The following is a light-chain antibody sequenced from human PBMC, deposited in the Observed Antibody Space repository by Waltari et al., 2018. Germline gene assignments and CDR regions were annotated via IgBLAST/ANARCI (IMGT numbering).Light chain of an antibody. Sequence: SYVLTQPPSASVAPGKTATIACGGNNAGGTSVQWYQQKPGQAPVLVVHDDNARPSGIPDRFSGSNSGDTATLTISRVEVGDEADYYCQVWDSSPETVVFGGGTKLTVL. CDR2: DDN. CDR1: NAGGTS. V-gene: IGLV3-21*03. CDR3: QVWDSSPETVV. J-gene: IGLJ2*01.